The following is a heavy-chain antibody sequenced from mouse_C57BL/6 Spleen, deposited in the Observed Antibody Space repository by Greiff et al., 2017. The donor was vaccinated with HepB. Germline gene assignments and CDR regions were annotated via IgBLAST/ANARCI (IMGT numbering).Heavy chain of an antibody. CDR1: GYTFTSYW. D-gene: IGHD1-1*01. Sequence: QVQLQQPGAELVRPGSSVKLSCKASGYTFTSYWMHWVKQRPIQGLEWIGNIDPSDSETHYNQKFKDKATLTVDKSSSTAYMQLSSLTSEDSAVYYCARRGPYGSSSYYFDYWGQGTTLTVSS. CDR2: IDPSDSET. CDR3: ARRGPYGSSSYYFDY. J-gene: IGHJ2*01. V-gene: IGHV1-52*01.